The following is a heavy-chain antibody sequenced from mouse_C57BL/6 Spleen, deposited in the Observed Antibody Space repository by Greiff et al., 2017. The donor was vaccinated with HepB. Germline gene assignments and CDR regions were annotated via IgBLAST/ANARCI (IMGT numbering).Heavy chain of an antibody. V-gene: IGHV1-20*01. CDR3: ASHYGYDDGHFAY. J-gene: IGHJ3*01. D-gene: IGHD2-2*01. CDR1: GYSFTGYF. Sequence: VQLQQSGPELVKPGDSVKISCKASGYSFTGYFMNWVMQSHGKSLEWIGRINPYNGDTFYNQKFKGKATLTVDKSSSTAHMELRSLTSEDSAVYDCASHYGYDDGHFAYWGQGTLVTVSA. CDR2: INPYNGDT.